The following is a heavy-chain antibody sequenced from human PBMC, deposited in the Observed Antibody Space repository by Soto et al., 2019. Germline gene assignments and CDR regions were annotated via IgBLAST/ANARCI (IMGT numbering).Heavy chain of an antibody. V-gene: IGHV3-30-3*01. Sequence: QPGGSLRLSCAASGFTFSSYAMHWVRQAPGKGLEWVAVISYDGSNKYYADSVKGRFTISRDNSKNTLYLQMNSLRAEDTAVYYCARDYSVGGVIPTGVFDYWGQGTLVTVSS. CDR1: GFTFSSYA. J-gene: IGHJ4*02. CDR3: ARDYSVGGVIPTGVFDY. CDR2: ISYDGSNK. D-gene: IGHD3-16*02.